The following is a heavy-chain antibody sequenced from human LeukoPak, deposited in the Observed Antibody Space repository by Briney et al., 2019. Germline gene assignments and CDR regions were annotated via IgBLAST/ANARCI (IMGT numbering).Heavy chain of an antibody. D-gene: IGHD3-3*01. J-gene: IGHJ4*02. V-gene: IGHV3-7*01. CDR1: GFTFSSYW. Sequence: GGSLRLSCAAPGFTFSSYWMSWVRQAPGKGLEWVANIKQDGSEKYYVDSVKGRFTISRDNTKNSLYLQMNSLRAEDTAVYYCARDGANYDFWSGYYFFPFYFDYWGQGTLVTVSS. CDR3: ARDGANYDFWSGYYFFPFYFDY. CDR2: IKQDGSEK.